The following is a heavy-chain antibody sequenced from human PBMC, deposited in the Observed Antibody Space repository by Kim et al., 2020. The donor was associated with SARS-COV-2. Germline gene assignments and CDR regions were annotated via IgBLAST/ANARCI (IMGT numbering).Heavy chain of an antibody. D-gene: IGHD6-19*01. J-gene: IGHJ6*02. CDR1: GFTFSGSA. V-gene: IGHV3-73*01. CDR3: TRTAYSSGWNYYYYGMDV. Sequence: GGSLRLSCAASGFTFSGSAMHWVRQASGKGLEWVGRIRSKANSYATAYAASVKGRFTISRDDSKNTAYLQMNSLKTEDTAVYYCTRTAYSSGWNYYYYGMDVWGQGTTVTVSS. CDR2: IRSKANSYAT.